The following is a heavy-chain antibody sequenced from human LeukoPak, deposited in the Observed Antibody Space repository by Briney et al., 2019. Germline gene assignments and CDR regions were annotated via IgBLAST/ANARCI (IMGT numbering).Heavy chain of an antibody. V-gene: IGHV3-23*01. CDR3: AKNYGLGNYYLDD. J-gene: IGHJ4*02. Sequence: PGGSLRLSCAASGFTFSSYAMSWVRQAPGKGLEWVSAISSSGGSTYYADSVKGRFTISRDNSGNTLYLQTNSLRAEDTAVYYCAKNYGLGNYYLDDWGQGTLVTVSS. CDR1: GFTFSSYA. CDR2: ISSSGGST. D-gene: IGHD3-10*01.